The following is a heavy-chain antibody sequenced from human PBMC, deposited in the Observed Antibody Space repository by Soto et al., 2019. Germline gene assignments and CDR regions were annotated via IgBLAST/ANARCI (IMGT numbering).Heavy chain of an antibody. V-gene: IGHV3-74*01. CDR1: GFTFSTYW. Sequence: EVQLVESGGGLVQPGGSLRLSCAATGFTFSTYWVHWVRQAPGKGLVWVSRINRDGSTTNYADSVKGRFTISRDNAKNTLYLQMNSLRAEDTAVYYCARGGGNSDWYSAFDIWGQGTMVTVSS. D-gene: IGHD6-19*01. J-gene: IGHJ3*02. CDR2: INRDGSTT. CDR3: ARGGGNSDWYSAFDI.